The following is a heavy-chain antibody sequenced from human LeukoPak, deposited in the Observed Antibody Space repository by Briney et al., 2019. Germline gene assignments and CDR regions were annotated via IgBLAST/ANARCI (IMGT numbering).Heavy chain of an antibody. V-gene: IGHV1-2*04. CDR1: GYTLTDYY. CDR3: ARGRDYGAGSFFDL. CDR2: INPHGGGT. D-gene: IGHD3-10*01. J-gene: IGHJ4*02. Sequence: ASVKVSCKASGYTLTDYYLHWVRQAPGQRLEWMGWINPHGGGTNYAQNFQGWVTMTRDTSIGTAYMELSGLRSDDTAVYYCARGRDYGAGSFFDLWGQGTLVTVSS.